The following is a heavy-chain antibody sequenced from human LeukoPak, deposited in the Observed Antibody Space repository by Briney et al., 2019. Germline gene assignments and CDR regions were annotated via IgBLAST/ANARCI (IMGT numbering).Heavy chain of an antibody. CDR3: VKDVETYYYDSSGCVAMDV. CDR2: ISGSGGST. D-gene: IGHD3-22*01. V-gene: IGHV3-23*01. J-gene: IGHJ6*03. Sequence: GGSLRLSCAASGFTFSSYAMSWVRQAPGKGLEWVSAISGSGGSTYYADSVKGRSTISRDNSKNTLYLQMNSLRAEDTAVYYCVKDVETYYYDSSGCVAMDVWGKGTTVTVSS. CDR1: GFTFSSYA.